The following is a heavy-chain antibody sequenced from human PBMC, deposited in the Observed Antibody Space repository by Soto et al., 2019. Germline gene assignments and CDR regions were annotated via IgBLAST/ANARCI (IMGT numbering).Heavy chain of an antibody. CDR2: IYYSGST. CDR1: GGSISSYY. CDR3: ARHLAVTTSIHYYYYYMDV. D-gene: IGHD4-17*01. Sequence: LETLSLTCTVSGGSISSYYWSWIRQPPGKGLEWIGYIYYSGSTNYNPSLKSRVTISVDTSKNQFSLKLSSVTAADTAVYYCARHLAVTTSIHYYYYYMDVWGKGTTLTVSS. V-gene: IGHV4-59*01. J-gene: IGHJ6*03.